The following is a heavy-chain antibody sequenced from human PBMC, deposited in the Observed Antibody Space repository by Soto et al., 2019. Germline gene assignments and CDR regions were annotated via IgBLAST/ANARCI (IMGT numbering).Heavy chain of an antibody. Sequence: GGSLRLSCAASGFTFSSYGMHWVRQAPGKGLEWVAVIWYDGSNKYYADSVKGRFTISRDNSKNTLYLQMNSLRAEDTAVYYCASQPIVVVVAATPGFYDYWGQGTLVTVSS. V-gene: IGHV3-33*01. CDR2: IWYDGSNK. CDR1: GFTFSSYG. J-gene: IGHJ4*02. D-gene: IGHD2-15*01. CDR3: ASQPIVVVVAATPGFYDY.